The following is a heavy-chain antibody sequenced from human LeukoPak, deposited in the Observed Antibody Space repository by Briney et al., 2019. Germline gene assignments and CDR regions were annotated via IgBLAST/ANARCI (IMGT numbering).Heavy chain of an antibody. CDR2: IWYDGTSK. CDR1: GFSLSAYG. CDR3: ARSQSSSLIDY. J-gene: IGHJ4*02. D-gene: IGHD6-13*01. Sequence: PGGSLRLSCAASGFSLSAYGVRWVRQAPGKGLEWVAVIWYDGTSKDYADAVKGRFTFSRDNSKNTLYLQMNSLTVEDTAVYYCARSQSSSLIDYWGQGTLVTVSS. V-gene: IGHV3-33*01.